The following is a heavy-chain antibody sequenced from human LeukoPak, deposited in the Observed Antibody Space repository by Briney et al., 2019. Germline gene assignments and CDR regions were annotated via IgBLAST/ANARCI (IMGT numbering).Heavy chain of an antibody. CDR3: ARSRRSWYGLLIDY. V-gene: IGHV1-8*01. CDR1: GYTFTSYD. CDR2: MNPNSGNT. Sequence: GASVKVSCKASGYTFTSYDINWVRQATGQGLEWMGWMNPNSGNTGYAQKFQGRVTMTRNTSISTAYMELSSLRSEDTAVYYCARSRRSWYGLLIDYWGQGALVTVSS. J-gene: IGHJ4*02. D-gene: IGHD6-13*01.